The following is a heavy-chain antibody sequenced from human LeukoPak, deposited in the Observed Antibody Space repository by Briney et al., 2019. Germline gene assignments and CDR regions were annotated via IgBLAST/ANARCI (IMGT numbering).Heavy chain of an antibody. J-gene: IGHJ6*03. CDR2: IYYSGST. Sequence: SQTLSLTCTVSGGSISSGGYYWSWIRQHPGKGLEWIGYIYYSGSTYYNPSLKSRVTISVDTSKNQFSLKLSSVTAADTAVYHCARTSSCYYYMDVWGKGTTVTVSS. V-gene: IGHV4-31*03. CDR3: ARTSSCYYYMDV. D-gene: IGHD2-2*01. CDR1: GGSISSGGYY.